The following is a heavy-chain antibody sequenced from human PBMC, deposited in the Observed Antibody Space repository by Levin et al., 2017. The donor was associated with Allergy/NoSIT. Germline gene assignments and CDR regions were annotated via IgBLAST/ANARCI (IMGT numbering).Heavy chain of an antibody. D-gene: IGHD4-17*01. V-gene: IGHV1-46*01. J-gene: IGHJ3*02. Sequence: GGSLRLSCKASGYTFTSYYMHWVRQAPGQGLEWMGIINPSGGSTSYAQKFQGRVTMTRDTSTSTVYMELSSLRSEDTAVYYCAREGTVTTGDAFDSWGQGTMVTVSS. CDR3: AREGTVTTGDAFDS. CDR1: GYTFTSYY. CDR2: INPSGGST.